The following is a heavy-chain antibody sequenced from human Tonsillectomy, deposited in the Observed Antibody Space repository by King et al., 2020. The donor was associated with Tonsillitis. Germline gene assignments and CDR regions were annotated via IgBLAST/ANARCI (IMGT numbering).Heavy chain of an antibody. CDR2: IYSGGSST. V-gene: IGHV3-23*03. D-gene: IGHD2-15*01. CDR1: GFTFSTYA. J-gene: IGHJ4*02. CDR3: AKSAPGYSLDY. Sequence: VQLVESGGGLVQPGGSLRLSCEASGFTFSTYAMSWVRQAPGKGLEWVSVIYSGGSSTHYAESVKGRFTISRDDSKKTLYLQLTSLRAEDTAVYYCAKSAPGYSLDYWGQGTLVTVSS.